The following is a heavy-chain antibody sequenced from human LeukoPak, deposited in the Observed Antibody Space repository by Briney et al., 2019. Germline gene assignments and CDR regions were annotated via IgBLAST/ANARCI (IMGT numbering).Heavy chain of an antibody. CDR1: GFTFSTYE. D-gene: IGHD3-10*01. V-gene: IGHV3-48*03. Sequence: PGGSLRLSCAASGFTFSTYEMNWVRQAPRKVLDWVSYISSSGSTIYYADSVKGRFTISRDNAKNSLYLQMNSLRAEDTAVYYCASSASFGYWGQGTLVTVSS. CDR3: ASSASFGY. J-gene: IGHJ4*02. CDR2: ISSSGSTI.